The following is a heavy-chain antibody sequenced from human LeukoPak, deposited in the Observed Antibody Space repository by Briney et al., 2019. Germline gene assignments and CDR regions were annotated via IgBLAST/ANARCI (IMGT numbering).Heavy chain of an antibody. CDR3: ARRSYCGGDCYGSDAFDI. D-gene: IGHD2-21*02. CDR2: ISSSSTYL. Sequence: PGGSLRLSCAASGFTFSSYAMSWVRQAPGKGLEWVSSISSSSTYLDYADSLKGRFTISRDNTKNSLYLQMNSLRAEDTAVYYCARRSYCGGDCYGSDAFDIWGQGTMVTVS. V-gene: IGHV3-21*01. CDR1: GFTFSSYA. J-gene: IGHJ3*02.